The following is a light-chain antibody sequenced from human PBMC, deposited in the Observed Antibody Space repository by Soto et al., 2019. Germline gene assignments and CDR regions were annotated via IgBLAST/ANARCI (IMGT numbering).Light chain of an antibody. CDR3: QQYDNLPIT. V-gene: IGKV1-33*01. J-gene: IGKJ5*01. CDR1: QDISNY. Sequence: DIQMTQSPSSLSASAGDRVTITCQASQDISNYLNWYQQKPGKAPKLLIYDASNLETGVPSRFSGSGSGTDFTFTISSLQPEDIATYYCQQYDNLPITFGQGTRLEMK. CDR2: DAS.